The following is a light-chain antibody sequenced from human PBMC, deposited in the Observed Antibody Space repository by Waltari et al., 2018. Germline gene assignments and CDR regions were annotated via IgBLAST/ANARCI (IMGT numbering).Light chain of an antibody. CDR3: ESYKNTSVWV. V-gene: IGLV2-14*03. J-gene: IGLJ3*02. CDR2: YVT. Sequence: WYQQHTDKAPRVVIFYVTSRPSVVSECFSGSSSDDTASLTISGLQREDEADYCCESYKNTSVWVFGVVTRLAVL.